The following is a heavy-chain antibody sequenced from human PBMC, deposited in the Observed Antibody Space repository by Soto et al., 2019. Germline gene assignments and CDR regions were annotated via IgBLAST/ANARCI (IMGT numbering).Heavy chain of an antibody. CDR2: ISAYNGNT. D-gene: IGHD3-10*01. J-gene: IGHJ5*02. CDR1: GYTFTSYG. Sequence: QVQLVQSGAEVKKPGASVKVSCKASGYTFTSYGISWVRQAPGQGLEWMGWISAYNGNTNYAQKLQGRVTMITDTSTRTAYMELRSLGSAATAVYYCARDYGFGELFDPWGQGTLVTVSS. V-gene: IGHV1-18*01. CDR3: ARDYGFGELFDP.